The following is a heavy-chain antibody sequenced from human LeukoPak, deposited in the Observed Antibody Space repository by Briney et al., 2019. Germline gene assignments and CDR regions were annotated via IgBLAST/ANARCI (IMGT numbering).Heavy chain of an antibody. CDR3: AKAAAAPGFDF. D-gene: IGHD6-13*01. V-gene: IGHV3-23*01. CDR1: GFTSSSYA. CDR2: VSGSGDRM. Sequence: GGSLRLSCAASGFTSSSYALNWVRQAPGKGLEWVATVSGSGDRMYHADSVKGRFTNSRDNSKNTIYLQMNSLRAEDTALYYCAKAAAAPGFDFWGQGTLVTVSS. J-gene: IGHJ4*02.